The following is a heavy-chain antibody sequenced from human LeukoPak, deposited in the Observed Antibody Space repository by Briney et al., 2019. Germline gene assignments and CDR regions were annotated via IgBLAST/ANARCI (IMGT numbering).Heavy chain of an antibody. CDR2: IYYSGST. CDR3: ARHLYDFWSGYYQPRHFDY. V-gene: IGHV4-39*01. D-gene: IGHD3-3*01. J-gene: IGHJ4*02. Sequence: SETLSLTCTVSGGSISGSSNYWGWIRQPPGKGLEWIESIYYSGSTYYNPSLKSRVTISVDTSKNQFSLKVTSVTAADTAVYYCARHLYDFWSGYYQPRHFDYWGQGTLVTVSS. CDR1: GGSISGSSNY.